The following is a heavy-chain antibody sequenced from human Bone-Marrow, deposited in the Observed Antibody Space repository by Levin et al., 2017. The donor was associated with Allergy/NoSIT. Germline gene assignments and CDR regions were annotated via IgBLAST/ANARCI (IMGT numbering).Heavy chain of an antibody. Sequence: SETLSLTCTVSGGSISSSSYYWGWIRQPPGKGLEWIGSIYYSGSTYYNPSLKSRVTISVDTSKNQFSLKLSSVTAADTAVYYCASQTSLRGGYYMDVWGKGTTVTVSS. J-gene: IGHJ6*03. CDR3: ASQTSLRGGYYMDV. V-gene: IGHV4-39*01. CDR1: GGSISSSSYY. CDR2: IYYSGST. D-gene: IGHD3-16*01.